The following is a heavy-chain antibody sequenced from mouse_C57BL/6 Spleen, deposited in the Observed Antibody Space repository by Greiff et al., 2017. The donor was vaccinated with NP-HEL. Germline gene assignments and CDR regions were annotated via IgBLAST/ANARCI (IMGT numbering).Heavy chain of an antibody. J-gene: IGHJ2*01. CDR3: ARDPGFDY. CDR2: INYDGSST. V-gene: IGHV5-16*01. Sequence: VQLKESEGGLVQPGSSMKLSCTASGFTFSDYYMAWVRQVPEKGLEWVANINYDGSSTYYLDSLKSRFIISRDNAKNILYLQMSSLKSEDTATYYCARDPGFDYWGQGTTLTVSS. CDR1: GFTFSDYY.